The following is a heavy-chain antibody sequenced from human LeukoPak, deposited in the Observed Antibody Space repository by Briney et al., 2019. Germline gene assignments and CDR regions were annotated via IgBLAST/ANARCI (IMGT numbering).Heavy chain of an antibody. CDR1: GDSISSGDYY. CDR3: TREVGWLHPEGSFDI. J-gene: IGHJ3*02. Sequence: PSQTLSLTCTVSGDSISSGDYYWSWIRQPAGKGLEWIGRISSSGSTNYNPSLKSRVTISVDTSKNQFSLKLSSVTAADTAVYYCTREVGWLHPEGSFDIWGQGTMVTVSS. CDR2: ISSSGST. D-gene: IGHD5-12*01. V-gene: IGHV4-61*02.